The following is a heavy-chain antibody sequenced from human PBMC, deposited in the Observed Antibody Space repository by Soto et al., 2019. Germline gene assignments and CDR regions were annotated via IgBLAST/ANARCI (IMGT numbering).Heavy chain of an antibody. CDR3: ASSRSGYYRAYYFDY. D-gene: IGHD3-3*01. V-gene: IGHV1-24*01. CDR1: GYTLTELS. J-gene: IGHJ4*02. Sequence: ASVKVSCKVSGYTLTELSMHWVRQAPGKGLEWMGGFDPEDGETIYAQKFQGRVTMTEDTSTDTAYMKLSSVTAADTAVYYCASSRSGYYRAYYFDYWGQGTLVTVSS. CDR2: FDPEDGET.